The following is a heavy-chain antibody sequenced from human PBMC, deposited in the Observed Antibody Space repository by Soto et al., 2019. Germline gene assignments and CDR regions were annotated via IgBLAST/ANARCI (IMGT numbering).Heavy chain of an antibody. CDR1: GFPFTNYA. D-gene: IGHD5-12*01. V-gene: IGHV3-23*01. CDR3: AKMYRGYSGYIQS. J-gene: IGHJ5*02. CDR2: ISAGGVST. Sequence: GGSLRLSCATSGFPFTNYAMTLVRQCPGKGLEWVSSISAGGVSTYFADSVKGRFTISRDNSKNTLFLHMNSLRAEDTAVYYCAKMYRGYSGYIQSWGQGTLVTVSS.